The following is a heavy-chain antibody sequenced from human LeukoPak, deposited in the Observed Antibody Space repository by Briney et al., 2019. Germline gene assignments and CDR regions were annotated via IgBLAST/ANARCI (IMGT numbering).Heavy chain of an antibody. Sequence: SVTVSCTASGGTFSSYAISWVRQAPGQGLEWMGRINPMFGIANYAQNFQGRVTITADKSTSTAYVELSSLTSDDTAVYYCASLADTSDYYVDPWGQGTLVTVSS. D-gene: IGHD3-22*01. CDR3: ASLADTSDYYVDP. CDR2: INPMFGIA. J-gene: IGHJ5*02. V-gene: IGHV1-69*04. CDR1: GGTFSSYA.